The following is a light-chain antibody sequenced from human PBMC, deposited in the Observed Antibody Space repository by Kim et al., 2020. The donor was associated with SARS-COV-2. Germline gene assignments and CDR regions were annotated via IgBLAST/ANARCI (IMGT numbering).Light chain of an antibody. V-gene: IGLV1-40*01. CDR3: QSYDSSLSGSVV. J-gene: IGLJ2*01. Sequence: QSVLTQPPSVSGAPGQRDTISCTGSSSNIGAGYDVHWYQQLPGTAPKLLIYGNSNRPSGVPDRFSGSESGTSASLAITGLQAEDEADYYCQSYDSSLSGSVVFGGGTQLTVL. CDR2: GNS. CDR1: SSNIGAGYD.